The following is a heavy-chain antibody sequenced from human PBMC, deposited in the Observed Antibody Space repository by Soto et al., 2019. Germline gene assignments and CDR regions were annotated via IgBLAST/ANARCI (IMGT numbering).Heavy chain of an antibody. CDR1: GYTFTDYY. CDR2: INAGNGNT. J-gene: IGHJ6*02. Sequence: ASVKVSCKASGYTFTDYYVNWVRQAPGQRLEWMGWINAGNGNTKYSQKFQGRVTITRDTSASTAYMELSSLRSEDTAVYYCARSGRIGSSGSYSYYYYGMDVWGQGTTVTVSS. CDR3: ARSGRIGSSGSYSYYYYGMDV. V-gene: IGHV1-3*01. D-gene: IGHD1-26*01.